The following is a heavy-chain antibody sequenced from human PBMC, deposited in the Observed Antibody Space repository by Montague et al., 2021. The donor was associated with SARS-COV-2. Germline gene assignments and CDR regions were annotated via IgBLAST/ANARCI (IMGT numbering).Heavy chain of an antibody. J-gene: IGHJ4*02. CDR2: ISGSCDIT. CDR1: GFSFSNYA. D-gene: IGHD6-13*01. CDR3: AKEAVYSSSWEYFDY. Sequence: SLRLSCAASGFSFSNYAMSWVRQAPGKGLEWVSPISGSCDITHXXXSXXXRFTISRDNSRNTLYLQLNSLRAEATAVYYCAKEAVYSSSWEYFDYWGQGTLVTVSS. V-gene: IGHV3-23*01.